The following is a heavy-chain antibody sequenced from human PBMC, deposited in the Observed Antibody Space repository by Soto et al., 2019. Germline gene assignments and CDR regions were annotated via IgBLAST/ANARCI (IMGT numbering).Heavy chain of an antibody. CDR1: GFTFSSYE. D-gene: IGHD3-3*01. Sequence: PGGSLRLSCAASGFTFSSYEMNWVRQAPGKGLEWVSYISSSGSTIYYADSVKGRFTISRDNAKNSLYLQMNSLRAEDTAVYYCARDTSRTHGMDVWGQGTTVTVSS. V-gene: IGHV3-48*03. CDR2: ISSSGSTI. CDR3: ARDTSRTHGMDV. J-gene: IGHJ6*02.